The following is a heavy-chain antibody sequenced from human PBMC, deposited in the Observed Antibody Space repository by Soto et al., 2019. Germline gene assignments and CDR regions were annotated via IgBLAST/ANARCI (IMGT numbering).Heavy chain of an antibody. CDR1: GFTFSSYA. CDR3: ARDKLWIQLWSDTFDY. Sequence: PGGSLRLSCAASGFTFSSYAMHWVRQAPGKGLEWVAVISYDGSNKYYADSVKGRFTISRDNSKNTLYLQMNSLRAEDTAVYYCARDKLWIQLWSDTFDYWGQGTLVTVSS. V-gene: IGHV3-30-3*01. D-gene: IGHD5-18*01. CDR2: ISYDGSNK. J-gene: IGHJ4*02.